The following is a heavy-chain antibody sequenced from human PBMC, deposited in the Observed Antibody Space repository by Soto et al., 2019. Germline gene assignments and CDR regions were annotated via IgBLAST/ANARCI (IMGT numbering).Heavy chain of an antibody. CDR3: ARAPANYYYYGMDV. CDR1: GFTFSSYE. CDR2: ISSSGSDR. Sequence: EVQVVESGGGLVQPGGSLRLSCAASGFTFSSYEMNWVRQAPGKGLEWVSYISSSGSDRCYADSVRGRFTISRGNAKNSLYLQMNSLRVEDTGVYYCARAPANYYYYGMDVWGQGTTVTVSS. V-gene: IGHV3-48*03. J-gene: IGHJ6*02.